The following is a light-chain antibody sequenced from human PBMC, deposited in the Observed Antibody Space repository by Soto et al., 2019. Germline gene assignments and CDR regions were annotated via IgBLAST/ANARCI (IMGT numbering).Light chain of an antibody. J-gene: IGLJ1*01. V-gene: IGLV2-23*02. Sequence: QSVLTQPASVSGSPGQSITISCTGSSSDVGRHNLVSWYQHHPGNAPKLIIYEVNKRPSGISDRFSGSKSGNTASLTISGLQAEYETDYYCCSYAGSITFVCGTGTKVTVL. CDR3: CSYAGSITFV. CDR2: EVN. CDR1: SSDVGRHNL.